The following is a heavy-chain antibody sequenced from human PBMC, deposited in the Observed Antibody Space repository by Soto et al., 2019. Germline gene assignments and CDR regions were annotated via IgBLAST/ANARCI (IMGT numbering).Heavy chain of an antibody. Sequence: PSETLSLTCAVYGGSFSGYYWSWIRQPPGKGLEWIGEINHSGSTNYNPSLKSRVTISVDTSKNQFSLKLSSVTAADTAVYYCARGREVAKSIPTDYWGQGTLVTVSS. CDR3: ARGREVAKSIPTDY. V-gene: IGHV4-34*01. CDR2: INHSGST. CDR1: GGSFSGYY. J-gene: IGHJ4*02. D-gene: IGHD5-12*01.